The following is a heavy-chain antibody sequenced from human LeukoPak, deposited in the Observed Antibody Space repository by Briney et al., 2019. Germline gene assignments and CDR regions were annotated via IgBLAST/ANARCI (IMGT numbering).Heavy chain of an antibody. CDR2: ISAYNGNT. V-gene: IGHV1-18*01. Sequence: ASVKVSCKASGYTFTSYGISWVRQAPGQGLEWMGWISAYNGNTNYAQKLQGGVTMTTDTSTSTAYMELRSLRSDDTAVYYCARVQGYCSGGSCNNWFDPWGQGTLVTVSS. CDR3: ARVQGYCSGGSCNNWFDP. J-gene: IGHJ5*02. D-gene: IGHD2-15*01. CDR1: GYTFTSYG.